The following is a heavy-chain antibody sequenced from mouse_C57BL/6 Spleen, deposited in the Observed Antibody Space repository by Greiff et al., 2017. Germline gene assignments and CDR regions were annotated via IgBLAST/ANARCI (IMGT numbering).Heavy chain of an antibody. J-gene: IGHJ2*01. V-gene: IGHV5-4*03. CDR2: ISDGGSYT. CDR1: GFTFSSYA. CDR3: ARVYYDYDYFDY. D-gene: IGHD2-4*01. Sequence: EVKVEESGGGLVKPGGSLKLSCAASGFTFSSYAMSWVRQTPEKRLEWVATISDGGSYTYYPDNVKGRFTISRDNAKNNLYLQMSHLKSEDTAMYYCARVYYDYDYFDYWGQGTTLTVSS.